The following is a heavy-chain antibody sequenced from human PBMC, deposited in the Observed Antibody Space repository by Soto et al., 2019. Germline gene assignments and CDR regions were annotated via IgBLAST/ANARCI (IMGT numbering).Heavy chain of an antibody. CDR1: GGSISSYY. CDR3: AKDPKAGPPYYFDY. J-gene: IGHJ4*02. CDR2: IYYSGNT. D-gene: IGHD6-13*01. Sequence: PSETLSLTCTVSGGSISSYYWSWIRQPPGKGLEWIGYIYYSGNTNFNPSLKSRVSMSLDTSKNQFSLKLSAVTAADTAVYYCAKDPKAGPPYYFDYWGQGSLVTVSS. V-gene: IGHV4-59*12.